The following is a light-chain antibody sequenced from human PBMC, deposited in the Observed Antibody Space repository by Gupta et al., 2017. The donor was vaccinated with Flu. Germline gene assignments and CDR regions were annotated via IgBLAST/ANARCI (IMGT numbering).Light chain of an antibody. CDR3: SSYIGNGSMV. Sequence: SITISCTGTSSDVGAYKYVSWYQQPPGKVPKLLIYEVSSRTAGVSNRFSGSKAGNTASLTISGLQAEDESDYYCSSYIGNGSMVFGGGTKVTVL. CDR2: EVS. J-gene: IGLJ2*01. CDR1: SSDVGAYKY. V-gene: IGLV2-14*01.